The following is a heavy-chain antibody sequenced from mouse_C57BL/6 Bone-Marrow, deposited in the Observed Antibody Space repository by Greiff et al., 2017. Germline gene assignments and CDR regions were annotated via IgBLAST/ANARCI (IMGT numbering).Heavy chain of an antibody. D-gene: IGHD3-3*01. CDR3: ARVGPLFNFDY. Sequence: EVQLVESGPELVKPGASVKIPCKASGYTFTDYNMDWVKQSHGKSLEWIGDINPNNGGTNYNQKFKGKATLTVDKSSSTAYMELRSLTSEDTAVYYCARVGPLFNFDYWGQGTTLTVSS. J-gene: IGHJ2*01. CDR2: INPNNGGT. CDR1: GYTFTDYN. V-gene: IGHV1-18*01.